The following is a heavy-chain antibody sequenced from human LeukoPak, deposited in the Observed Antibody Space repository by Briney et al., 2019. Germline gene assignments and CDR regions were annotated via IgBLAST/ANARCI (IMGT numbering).Heavy chain of an antibody. J-gene: IGHJ4*02. CDR2: IWYDGSNK. V-gene: IGHV3-33*01. D-gene: IGHD3-16*01. CDR3: ARDLYADYVWGSFDY. CDR1: GFTFSSYG. Sequence: GRSLRLSCAASGFTFSSYGMHWVRQAPGKGLEWVAVIWYDGSNKYYADSVKGRLTISRDNSKNTLYLQMNSLRAEDTAVYYCARDLYADYVWGSFDYWGQGTLVTVSS.